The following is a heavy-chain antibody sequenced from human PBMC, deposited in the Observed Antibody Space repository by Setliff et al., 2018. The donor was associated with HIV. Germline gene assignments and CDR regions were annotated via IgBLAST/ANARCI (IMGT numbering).Heavy chain of an antibody. Sequence: PSETLSLTCAVYGGSFSAYYWSWIRQPPGKGLEWIGEISHTGSTNYNPSLKSRVTISLDTSKNQFSLKLTSVTAADTAVYYCARTMAVPATQPFDYWGQGTLVTVSS. CDR3: ARTMAVPATQPFDY. CDR2: ISHTGST. CDR1: GGSFSAYY. J-gene: IGHJ4*02. D-gene: IGHD2-15*01. V-gene: IGHV4-34*01.